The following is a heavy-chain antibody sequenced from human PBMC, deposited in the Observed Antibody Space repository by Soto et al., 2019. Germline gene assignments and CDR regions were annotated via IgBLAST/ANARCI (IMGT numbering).Heavy chain of an antibody. Sequence: QVQLVQSGAEVKKPGASVKVSCKASGYTFASYAISWMRQAPGQGLEWMGWISAYNGNTNYAQKLQGRVTMTTDTPTITAYMELRSLRSEDTAGYYCARDPPPPDYWGQGTLVTVSS. CDR1: GYTFASYA. CDR2: ISAYNGNT. V-gene: IGHV1-18*01. J-gene: IGHJ4*02. CDR3: ARDPPPPDY.